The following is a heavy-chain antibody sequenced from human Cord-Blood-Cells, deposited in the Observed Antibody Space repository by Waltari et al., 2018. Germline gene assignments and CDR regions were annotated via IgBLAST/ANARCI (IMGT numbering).Heavy chain of an antibody. V-gene: IGHV1-2*02. J-gene: IGHJ4*02. CDR2: INTNSGCT. CDR1: GYTFPGYY. D-gene: IGHD5-12*01. CDR3: ARRGDGYNYFDY. Sequence: QVQLVQSGAEVKKPGASVKVSCKASGYTFPGYYMHWVRQAPGQGLEWIGWINTNSGCTNYAQKFQGRVTMTRDTSISTAYMERSRLRSDDTAVYYCARRGDGYNYFDYWGQGTLVTVSS.